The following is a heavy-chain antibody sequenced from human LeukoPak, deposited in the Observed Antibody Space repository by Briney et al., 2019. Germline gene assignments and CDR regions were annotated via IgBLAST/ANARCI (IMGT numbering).Heavy chain of an antibody. D-gene: IGHD6-13*01. J-gene: IGHJ4*02. CDR1: GGSVTSNSYY. CDR3: ASLQRSWYGYFDY. Sequence: SETLSLTCSVSGGSVTSNSYYWTWIRQPPGKGLEWIGYIYYSGSTNYNPSLKSRVTISVDTSKNQFSLKLSSVTAADTAVYYCASLQRSWYGYFDYWGQGTLVTVSS. CDR2: IYYSGST. V-gene: IGHV4-61*01.